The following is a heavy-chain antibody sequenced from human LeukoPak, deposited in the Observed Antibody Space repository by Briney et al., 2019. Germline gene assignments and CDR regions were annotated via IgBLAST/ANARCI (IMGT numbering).Heavy chain of an antibody. D-gene: IGHD3-10*01. Sequence: GGSLRLSCAASGITFNSYTMNWVRQAPGKGLEWVSAISGSGGSTYYADSVKGRFTISRDNSKNTLYLQMNSLRAEDTAVYYCAKTLGYYGPFDYWGQGTLVTVSS. CDR2: ISGSGGST. V-gene: IGHV3-23*01. CDR1: GITFNSYT. CDR3: AKTLGYYGPFDY. J-gene: IGHJ4*02.